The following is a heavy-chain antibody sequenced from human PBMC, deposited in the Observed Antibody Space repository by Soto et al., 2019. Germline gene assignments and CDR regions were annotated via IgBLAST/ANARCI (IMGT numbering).Heavy chain of an antibody. J-gene: IGHJ4*02. CDR2: SSNSGSFT. Sequence: LSLTCAVYGGSFSGYYWSWIRQPPGKGLEWIGYSSNSGSFTRYADSVKGRFSISRDNAKNSLYLQINSLRGDDTAIYYCVRSGDNYNLLDYWGQGTPVTVSS. D-gene: IGHD1-1*01. CDR1: GGSFSGYY. CDR3: VRSGDNYNLLDY. V-gene: IGHV3-11*06.